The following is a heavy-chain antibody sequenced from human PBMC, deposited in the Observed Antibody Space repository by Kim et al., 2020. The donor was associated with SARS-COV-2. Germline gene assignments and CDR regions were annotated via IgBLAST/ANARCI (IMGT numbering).Heavy chain of an antibody. Sequence: SVKVSCKASGGTFSSYAISWVRQAPGQGLEWMGGIIPIFGTANYAQKFQGRVTITADESTSTAYMELSSLRSEDTAVYYCASQVAAAGKKIYYYYYGMDVWGQGTTVTVSS. CDR2: IIPIFGTA. D-gene: IGHD6-13*01. J-gene: IGHJ6*02. CDR3: ASQVAAAGKKIYYYYYGMDV. CDR1: GGTFSSYA. V-gene: IGHV1-69*13.